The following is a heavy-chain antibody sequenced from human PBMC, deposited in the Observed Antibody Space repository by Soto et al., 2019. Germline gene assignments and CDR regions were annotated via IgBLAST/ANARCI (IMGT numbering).Heavy chain of an antibody. CDR1: GGTFSSYA. J-gene: IGHJ6*02. V-gene: IGHV1-69*12. CDR2: IIPIFGTA. Sequence: QVQLVQSGAEVKKPGSSVKVSCKASGGTFSSYAISWVRQAPGQGLEWMGGIIPIFGTANYAQKFQGRVRITADESTSTAYMELSRRRSEDTAVDYCARTDYYGSGSPPSNYYGMDVWGQGTTVTGSS. CDR3: ARTDYYGSGSPPSNYYGMDV. D-gene: IGHD3-10*01.